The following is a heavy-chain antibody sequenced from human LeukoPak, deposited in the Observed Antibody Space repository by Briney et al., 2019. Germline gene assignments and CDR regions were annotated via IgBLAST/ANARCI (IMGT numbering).Heavy chain of an antibody. Sequence: PSETLSLTCTVSGYSISSGYYWGWIRQPPGKGLEWIGSIYHSGSTYYNPSLKSRVTISVDTSKNQFSLKLSSVTAADTAVYYCARGDTDGWVPYYDFWSGYYPATPSVYWGQGTLVTVSS. J-gene: IGHJ4*02. CDR3: ARGDTDGWVPYYDFWSGYYPATPSVY. V-gene: IGHV4-38-2*02. CDR2: IYHSGST. CDR1: GYSISSGYY. D-gene: IGHD3-3*01.